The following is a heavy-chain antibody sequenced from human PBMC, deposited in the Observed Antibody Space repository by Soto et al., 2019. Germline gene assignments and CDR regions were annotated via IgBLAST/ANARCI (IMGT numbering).Heavy chain of an antibody. CDR2: TYYSGST. J-gene: IGHJ4*02. D-gene: IGHD3-10*01. V-gene: IGHV4-59*01. CDR1: DGSISNYY. CDR3: ARDRGGHSFDFDC. Sequence: SETLSLTCTVSDGSISNYYWTWIRQPPGKGLEWIGYTYYSGSTNYNPSLKSRVTISIDTSRNQFSLNLGSVTAADTAVYYCARDRGGHSFDFDCWCQGTLVTVSS.